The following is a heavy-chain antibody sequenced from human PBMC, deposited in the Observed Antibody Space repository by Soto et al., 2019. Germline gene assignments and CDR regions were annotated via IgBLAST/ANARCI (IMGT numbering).Heavy chain of an antibody. J-gene: IGHJ3*02. D-gene: IGHD2-15*01. CDR2: INPYNANT. CDR1: GYTFTNHG. Sequence: ASVKVSCKTPGYTFTNHGINWVRQAPGQGLEWMGWINPYNANTNYAQKLQGRVTMTTDTSTSTAYMDLRSLTSDDTAVYFCAGGRVARIWRDAFDIWGQGTMVTVSS. V-gene: IGHV1-18*04. CDR3: AGGRVARIWRDAFDI.